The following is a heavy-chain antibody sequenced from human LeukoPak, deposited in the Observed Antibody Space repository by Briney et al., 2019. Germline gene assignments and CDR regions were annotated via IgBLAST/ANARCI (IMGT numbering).Heavy chain of an antibody. Sequence: PGGSLRLSCAASGFTFSGSAMHWVRQASGKGLEWVGRIRSKANSYATVYAASVKGRFTISRDDSKNTAYLQMNSLKTEDTAVYYCIASSGWYAAFDIWGQGTMVTVSS. CDR2: IRSKANSYAT. CDR3: IASSGWYAAFDI. V-gene: IGHV3-73*01. J-gene: IGHJ3*02. CDR1: GFTFSGSA. D-gene: IGHD6-19*01.